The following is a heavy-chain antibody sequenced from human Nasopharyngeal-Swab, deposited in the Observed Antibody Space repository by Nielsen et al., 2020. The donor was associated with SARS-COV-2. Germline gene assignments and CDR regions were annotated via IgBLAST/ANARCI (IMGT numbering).Heavy chain of an antibody. D-gene: IGHD5-24*01. J-gene: IGHJ4*02. CDR3: AREGRDGFDY. CDR1: GFTFSSYG. Sequence: GESLKISCVTSGFTFSSYGMHWVRQAPGKGLEWMAVISYDGSNKYYADSVKGRFTISRDNSKNTLYLQMNSLRVEDTAVYNCAREGRDGFDYWGQGTLVTVSS. V-gene: IGHV3-30*03. CDR2: ISYDGSNK.